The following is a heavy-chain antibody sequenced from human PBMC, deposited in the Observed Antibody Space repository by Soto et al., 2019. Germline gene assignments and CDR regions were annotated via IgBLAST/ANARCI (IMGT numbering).Heavy chain of an antibody. J-gene: IGHJ5*02. Sequence: ASVKVSCKGSGGTFNRYTINWVRQATGQGLEWMGWMNPNSGNTGYAQKFQGRVTMTRNTSISTAYMELSSLRSEDTAVYYCARERANRLDPWGQGTLVTVSS. V-gene: IGHV1-8*01. CDR3: ARERANRLDP. CDR2: MNPNSGNT. CDR1: GGTFNRYT.